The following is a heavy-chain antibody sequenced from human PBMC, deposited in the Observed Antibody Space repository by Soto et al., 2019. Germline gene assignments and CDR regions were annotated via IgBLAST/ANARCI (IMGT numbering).Heavy chain of an antibody. Sequence: TGGSLRLSCAASGFTFSSYWMSWVRQAPGKGLEWVANIKQDGSEKYYVDSVKGRFTISRDNAKNSLYLQMNSLRAEDTAVYYCARDGGLSYDILTGYSKENWFDPWGQGTLVTVSS. CDR2: IKQDGSEK. CDR3: ARDGGLSYDILTGYSKENWFDP. V-gene: IGHV3-7*01. CDR1: GFTFSSYW. D-gene: IGHD3-9*01. J-gene: IGHJ5*02.